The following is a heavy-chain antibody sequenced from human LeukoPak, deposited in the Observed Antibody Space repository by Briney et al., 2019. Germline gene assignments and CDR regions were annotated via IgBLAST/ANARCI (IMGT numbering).Heavy chain of an antibody. V-gene: IGHV4-61*02. CDR3: ATSAYDILTGYSTALDY. Sequence: SETLSLTCTVSGGSISSGSYYWSWIRQPAGKGLEWIGRIYTSGSTNYNPSLKSRVTISVDTSKNQFSLKLSSVTAADTAVYYCATSAYDILTGYSTALDYWGQGTPVTVSS. D-gene: IGHD3-9*01. J-gene: IGHJ4*02. CDR1: GGSISSGSYY. CDR2: IYTSGST.